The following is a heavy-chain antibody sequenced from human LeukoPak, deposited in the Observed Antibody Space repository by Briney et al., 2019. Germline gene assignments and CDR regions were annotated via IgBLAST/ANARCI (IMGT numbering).Heavy chain of an antibody. V-gene: IGHV4-30-4*01. CDR1: GGSISSGDYY. CDR3: ARVVVVPAATGHAFDI. J-gene: IGHJ3*02. CDR2: IYYSGST. D-gene: IGHD2-2*01. Sequence: PSETLSLTCTVSGGSISSGDYYWSWIRHPPGKGLEWIGYIYYSGSTYYNPSLKSRVTISVDTSKNQLSLKLSSVTAADTAVYYCARVVVVPAATGHAFDIWGQGTMVTVSS.